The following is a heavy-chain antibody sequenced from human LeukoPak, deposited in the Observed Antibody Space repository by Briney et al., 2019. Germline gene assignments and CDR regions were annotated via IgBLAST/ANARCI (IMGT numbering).Heavy chain of an antibody. D-gene: IGHD2-15*01. CDR3: ARDLWY. Sequence: ASVKVSCKASGYSITDNYIHWVRQAPGQGLEWMGRINPNTGVTNYAENFQGRVTMTRDTSISTAYMELSRLRSDDTAMFYCARDLWYWGQGTLVTVSS. CDR2: INPNTGVT. CDR1: GYSITDNY. J-gene: IGHJ4*02. V-gene: IGHV1-2*06.